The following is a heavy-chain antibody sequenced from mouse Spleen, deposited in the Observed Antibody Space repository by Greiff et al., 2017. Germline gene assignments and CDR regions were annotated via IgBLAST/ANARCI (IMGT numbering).Heavy chain of an antibody. Sequence: VQLQQPGAELVMPGASVKLSCKASGYTFTSYWMHWVKQRPGQGLEWIGEIDPSDSYTNYNQKFKGKATLTVDKSSSTAYMQLSSLTSEDSAVYYCGYYYDGSLDYWGQGTTLTVSS. V-gene: IGHV1-69*01. D-gene: IGHD1-1*01. CDR2: IDPSDSYT. CDR3: GYYYDGSLDY. CDR1: GYTFTSYW. J-gene: IGHJ2*01.